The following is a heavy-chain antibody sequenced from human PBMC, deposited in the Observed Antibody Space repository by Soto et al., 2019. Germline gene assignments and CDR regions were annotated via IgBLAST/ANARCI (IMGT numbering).Heavy chain of an antibody. CDR3: AHAYGGTSWPNDAFDV. CDR2: IYWDDDA. Sequence: ITLKESGPTLVKPTQTLMLTCTFSGFSLSADGVGVGWIRQPPGKALEWLALIYWDDDARYRPSLKSRLTITKDTSENQVVLTMTNMDPVDTATYYCAHAYGGTSWPNDAFDVWGQGTVVTVSS. V-gene: IGHV2-5*02. J-gene: IGHJ3*01. D-gene: IGHD2-2*01. CDR1: GFSLSADGVG.